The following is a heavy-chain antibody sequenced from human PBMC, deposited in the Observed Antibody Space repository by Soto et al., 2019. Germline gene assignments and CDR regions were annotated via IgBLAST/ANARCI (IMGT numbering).Heavy chain of an antibody. CDR3: TRGGSSSRSRYYYYYGMDV. D-gene: IGHD6-13*01. Sequence: GGSLRLSCTASGFTFGDYAMSWFRQAPGKGLEWVGFIRSKAYGGTTEYAASVKGRFTISRDDSKSIAYLQMNSLKTEDTAVYYCTRGGSSSRSRYYYYYGMDVWGQGTTVTVSS. CDR2: IRSKAYGGTT. J-gene: IGHJ6*02. V-gene: IGHV3-49*03. CDR1: GFTFGDYA.